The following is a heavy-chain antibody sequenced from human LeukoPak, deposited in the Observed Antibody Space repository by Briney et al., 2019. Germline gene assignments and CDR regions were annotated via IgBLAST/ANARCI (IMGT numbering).Heavy chain of an antibody. J-gene: IGHJ6*03. V-gene: IGHV1-18*01. CDR3: ARDGPPSGSMDV. CDR1: GYTFTSYG. Sequence: ASVKVSCKASGYTFTSYGISWVRQAPGQGLEWMGWISAYNGNTNYAPKLQGRVTLTTDTSTSTAYMEMKNLASDDTAVYYCARDGPPSGSMDVWGEGTTVTVSS. D-gene: IGHD6-25*01. CDR2: ISAYNGNT.